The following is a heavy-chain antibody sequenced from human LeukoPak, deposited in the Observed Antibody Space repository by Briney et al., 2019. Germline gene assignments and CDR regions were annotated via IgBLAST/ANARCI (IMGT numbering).Heavy chain of an antibody. V-gene: IGHV4-39*01. CDR2: IYYSGST. J-gene: IGHJ4*02. CDR3: ASFRGDYVSRGSSFDY. D-gene: IGHD4-17*01. Sequence: SETLSLTCTVSGGSISSSSYYWGWIRQPPGKGLEWIGSIYYSGSTYYNPSLKSRATISVDTSKNQFSLKLSSVTAADTAVYYCASFRGDYVSRGSSFDYWGQGTLVTVSS. CDR1: GGSISSSSYY.